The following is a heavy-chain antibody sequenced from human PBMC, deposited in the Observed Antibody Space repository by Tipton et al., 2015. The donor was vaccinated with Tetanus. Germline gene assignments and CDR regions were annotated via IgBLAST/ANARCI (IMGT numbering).Heavy chain of an antibody. CDR2: INNSGNT. Sequence: TLSLTCAVYGASFSDYYWSWIRQAPGKGLEWIGEINNSGNTNHNPSLKSRVTLSVDTSKNHISLKLNYVTAADTAMYFCVTVNFPNYSRYGMDVWGQWTTVTVSS. CDR1: GASFSDYY. D-gene: IGHD1-1*01. CDR3: VTVNFPNYSRYGMDV. J-gene: IGHJ6*02. V-gene: IGHV4-34*01.